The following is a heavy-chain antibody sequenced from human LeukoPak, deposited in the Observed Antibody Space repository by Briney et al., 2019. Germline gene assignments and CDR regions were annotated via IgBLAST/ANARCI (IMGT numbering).Heavy chain of an antibody. Sequence: GGSLRLSCAASGFTFSSYAMHWVRQAPGKGLEWVAVISYDGSNKYYADSVKGRFTISRDNSKNTLYLQMNSLRAEDTAVYYCARGTAYYDILTGYSVWGQGTLVTVSS. J-gene: IGHJ4*02. CDR3: ARGTAYYDILTGYSV. V-gene: IGHV3-30*04. CDR1: GFTFSSYA. D-gene: IGHD3-9*01. CDR2: ISYDGSNK.